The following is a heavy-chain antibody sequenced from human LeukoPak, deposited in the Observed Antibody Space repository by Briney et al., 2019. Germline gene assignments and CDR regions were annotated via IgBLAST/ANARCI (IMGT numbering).Heavy chain of an antibody. CDR3: ARGYYCSSTSCYRVPRLIPFDY. J-gene: IGHJ4*02. Sequence: SGTLSLTCAVYGGSFSGYYWSWIRQPPGKGLEWIGEINHSGSTNYNPSLKSRVTISVDTSKNQFSLKLSSVTAADTAVYYCARGYYCSSTSCYRVPRLIPFDYWGQGTLVTVSS. V-gene: IGHV4-34*01. CDR1: GGSFSGYY. CDR2: INHSGST. D-gene: IGHD2-2*02.